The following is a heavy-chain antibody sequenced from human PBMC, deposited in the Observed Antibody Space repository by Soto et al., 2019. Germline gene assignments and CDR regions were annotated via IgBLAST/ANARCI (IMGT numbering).Heavy chain of an antibody. V-gene: IGHV3-9*01. CDR2: ISWNSGNI. Sequence: EVQLVESGGGLVQPGRSLRLSCVTYGFTFDDYAMHWVRQAPGKGLEWVSSISWNSGNIDYADSVKGRFTVSRDNARNSLYLHMDSLRSEDTALYYCARDASITTSYLPYWGQGTLVTVSS. D-gene: IGHD1-1*01. CDR1: GFTFDDYA. CDR3: ARDASITTSYLPY. J-gene: IGHJ4*02.